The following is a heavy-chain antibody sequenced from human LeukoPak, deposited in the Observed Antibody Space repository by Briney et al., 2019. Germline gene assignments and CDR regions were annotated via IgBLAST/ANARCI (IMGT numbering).Heavy chain of an antibody. CDR1: GFTFTSYW. D-gene: IGHD3-22*01. CDR3: ARDADTMIGVYDAFDF. J-gene: IGHJ3*01. Sequence: GGSLRLSCAASGFTFTSYWMHWVRQAPGKGLVWVSRINRDGTSTSYADSVKGRSPISRHNVKKSLCMQMNSLRAEDTSLYYYARDADTMIGVYDAFDFWGQGTMVTVSS. CDR2: INRDGTST. V-gene: IGHV3-74*01.